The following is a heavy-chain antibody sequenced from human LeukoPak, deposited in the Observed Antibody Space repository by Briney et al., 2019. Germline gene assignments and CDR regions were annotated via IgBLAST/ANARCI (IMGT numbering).Heavy chain of an antibody. CDR2: VYYAGTT. CDR3: AGLDSSSSMGEYFQH. D-gene: IGHD6-6*01. Sequence: SETLSLTCTVSGGSISSNSYYWAWFRQPPGKGLEWIGSVYYAGTTNYNPSLKSRVTISVDTSKNQFSLKLSSVTAADTAVYYCAGLDSSSSMGEYFQHWGQGTLVTVSS. CDR1: GGSISSNSYY. J-gene: IGHJ1*01. V-gene: IGHV4-39*07.